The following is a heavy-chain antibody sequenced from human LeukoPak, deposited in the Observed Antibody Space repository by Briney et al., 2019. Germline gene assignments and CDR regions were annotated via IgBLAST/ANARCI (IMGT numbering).Heavy chain of an antibody. CDR2: ISYDGSNK. J-gene: IGHJ4*02. CDR3: AKATIGVVIPGTLFDY. Sequence: GGSLKLSCASSGFTFSSYGMHWVRQAPGKGLEWVAVISYDGSNKYYADSVKGRFTISRDNSKNTLYLQMNSLRAEDTAVYYCAKATIGVVIPGTLFDYWGQGTLVTVSS. D-gene: IGHD3-3*01. CDR1: GFTFSSYG. V-gene: IGHV3-30*18.